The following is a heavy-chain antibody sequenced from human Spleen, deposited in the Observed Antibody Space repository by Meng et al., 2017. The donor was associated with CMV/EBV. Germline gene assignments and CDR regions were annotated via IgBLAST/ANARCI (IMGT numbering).Heavy chain of an antibody. CDR3: ANTRVSSSWPNYYYYYGMDV. J-gene: IGHJ6*02. CDR2: ISGSGGST. CDR1: GGSFTAYH. V-gene: IGHV3-23*01. D-gene: IGHD6-13*01. Sequence: GGSLRLSCAVFGGSFTAYHWRWVRQAPGKGLEWVSAISGSGGSTYYADSVKGRFTISRDNSKNTLYLQMNSLRAEDTAVYYCANTRVSSSWPNYYYYYGMDVWGQGTTVTVSS.